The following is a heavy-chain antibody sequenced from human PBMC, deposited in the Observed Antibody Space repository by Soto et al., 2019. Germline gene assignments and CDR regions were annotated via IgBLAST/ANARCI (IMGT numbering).Heavy chain of an antibody. J-gene: IGHJ6*02. Sequence: ASVKVSCKASGYTFTSYAMHWVRQAPGQRLEWMGWINAGNGNTKYSQKFQGRVTMTRDTSTSTVYMELSSLRSEDTAVYYCARDDIIQNCYDSSGYYYRYYSYGMDVWGQGTTVTVSS. CDR2: INAGNGNT. D-gene: IGHD3-22*01. V-gene: IGHV1-3*01. CDR1: GYTFTSYA. CDR3: ARDDIIQNCYDSSGYYYRYYSYGMDV.